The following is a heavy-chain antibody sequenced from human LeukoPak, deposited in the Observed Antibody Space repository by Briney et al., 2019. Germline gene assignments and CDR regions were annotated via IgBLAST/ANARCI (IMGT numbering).Heavy chain of an antibody. Sequence: GSLRLSCAASGFTFSSYSMNWVRQAPGKGLEWVSYISSSSSTIYYADSVKGRFTISRDNAKNSLYLQMNSLRTEDTAVYYCARDIAAAGTYYYYMDVWGKGTTVTISS. D-gene: IGHD6-13*01. CDR2: ISSSSSTI. J-gene: IGHJ6*03. CDR3: ARDIAAAGTYYYYMDV. CDR1: GFTFSSYS. V-gene: IGHV3-48*04.